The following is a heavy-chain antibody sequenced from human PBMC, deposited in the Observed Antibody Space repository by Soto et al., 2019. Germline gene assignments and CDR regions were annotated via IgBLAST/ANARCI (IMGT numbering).Heavy chain of an antibody. V-gene: IGHV3-64D*06. CDR2: ISSNGGST. D-gene: IGHD1-26*01. CDR3: VKGGGSYYVDY. J-gene: IGHJ4*02. Sequence: SGGSLRLSCSASGFTFSSYVMHWVRQAPGKGLEYVSAISSNGGSTHYGDSVKGRFSISRDNSKNTLYLQMSSLRVEDTAVYYCVKGGGSYYVDYWGQGTQVTVSS. CDR1: GFTFSSYV.